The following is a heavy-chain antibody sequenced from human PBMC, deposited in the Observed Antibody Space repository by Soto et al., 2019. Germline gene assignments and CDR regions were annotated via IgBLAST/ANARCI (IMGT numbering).Heavy chain of an antibody. D-gene: IGHD3-22*01. CDR2: ISGSGGST. V-gene: IGHV3-23*01. CDR1: GFTFSSYA. J-gene: IGHJ3*02. Sequence: GESLKISCTASGFTFSSYAMSWVRQAPGKGLEWVSAISGSGGSTYYADSVKGRFTISRDNSKNTLYLQMNSLRAEDTAVYYCAKESIGYYDHGAFDIWGQGTMVTVSS. CDR3: AKESIGYYDHGAFDI.